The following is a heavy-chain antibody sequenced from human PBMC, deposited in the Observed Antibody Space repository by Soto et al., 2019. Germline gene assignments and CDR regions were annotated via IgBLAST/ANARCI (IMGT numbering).Heavy chain of an antibody. Sequence: GGSLRLSCAASGFTFSSYEMNWVRQAPGKGLEWVSYISSSGSTIYYADSVKGRFTISRDNAKNSLYLQMNSLRAEDTAVYYCARVGCSSTSCYTGRYYGMDVGGQGTTVTVSS. CDR1: GFTFSSYE. D-gene: IGHD2-2*02. CDR2: ISSSGSTI. CDR3: ARVGCSSTSCYTGRYYGMDV. V-gene: IGHV3-48*03. J-gene: IGHJ6*02.